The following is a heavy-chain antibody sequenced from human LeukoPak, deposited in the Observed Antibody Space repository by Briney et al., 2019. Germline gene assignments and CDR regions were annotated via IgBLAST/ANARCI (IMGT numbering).Heavy chain of an antibody. V-gene: IGHV5-51*01. CDR2: IYRGDADA. CDR1: GYSVNSDW. CDR3: GRLLYHDSMYFDL. J-gene: IGHJ4*02. Sequence: GEWLKISCKASGYSVNSDWIGRGRRMPGKGGEWMGIIYRGDADARYKPSFYGHVTISVDKSISTAYLQWSSLQASDTAMYYCGRLLYHDSMYFDLWGQGTLVTATS. D-gene: IGHD3-22*01.